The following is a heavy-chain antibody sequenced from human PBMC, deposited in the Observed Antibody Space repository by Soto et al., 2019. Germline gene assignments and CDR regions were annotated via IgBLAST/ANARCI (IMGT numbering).Heavy chain of an antibody. CDR2: IRGKAYGGTT. J-gene: IGHJ4*02. CDR3: TRPSDLPGPIDY. D-gene: IGHD2-2*01. Sequence: GGSLRLSCTASGFTFGDYAMSWFRQAPGKGLERVGFIRGKAYGGTTEYAASVKGRFTISRDDSKSIAYLQMNSLKTEDTAVYYCTRPSDLPGPIDYWGQGTLVTVSS. V-gene: IGHV3-49*03. CDR1: GFTFGDYA.